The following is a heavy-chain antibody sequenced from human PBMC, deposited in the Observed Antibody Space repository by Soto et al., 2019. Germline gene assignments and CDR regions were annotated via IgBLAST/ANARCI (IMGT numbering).Heavy chain of an antibody. CDR1: GFTFSTAW. J-gene: IGHJ4*02. CDR2: IRSNTDGGTT. Sequence: GSLRLSCATSGFTFSTAWMNWVRQAPGKGLEWVGHIRSNTDGGTTDYAGPVKGRFTISRDDSKNTLYLQMNSLKTEDTAVYYCTRQGYEYGEGVKYYFDYWGQGALVTVSS. CDR3: TRQGYEYGEGVKYYFDY. D-gene: IGHD3-10*01. V-gene: IGHV3-15*07.